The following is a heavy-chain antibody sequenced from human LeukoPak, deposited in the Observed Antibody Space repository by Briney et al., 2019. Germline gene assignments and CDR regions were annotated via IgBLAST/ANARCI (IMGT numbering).Heavy chain of an antibody. CDR1: GLTFSSHW. D-gene: IGHD5-12*01. V-gene: IGHV3-74*01. J-gene: IGHJ4*02. CDR2: ITNDGSST. Sequence: GGSLRLSCAASGLTFSSHWMHWVRQAPGKGLVWVSRITNDGSSTTYADSVKGRFTISRDNAKNMLYLQVNSLRAEDTAVYYCARSRSVSGYDYAYWGQGTLVTVSS. CDR3: ARSRSVSGYDYAY.